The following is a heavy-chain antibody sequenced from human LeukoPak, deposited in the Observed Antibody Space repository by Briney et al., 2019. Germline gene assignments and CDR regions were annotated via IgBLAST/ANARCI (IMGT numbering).Heavy chain of an antibody. CDR1: GYTFTGYY. CDR2: INPNSGGT. J-gene: IGHJ4*02. Sequence: GASVKVSCKASGYTFTGYYMHWVRRAPGQGLEWMGWINPNSGGTNYAQKFQGRVTMTRDTSISTAYMELSRLRSDDTAVYYCARGFLSTVTTPPVSYWGQGTLVTVSS. D-gene: IGHD4-11*01. V-gene: IGHV1-2*02. CDR3: ARGFLSTVTTPPVSY.